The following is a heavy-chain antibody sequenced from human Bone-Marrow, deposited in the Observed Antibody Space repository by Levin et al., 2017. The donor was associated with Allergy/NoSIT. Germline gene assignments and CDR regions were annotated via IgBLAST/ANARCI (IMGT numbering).Heavy chain of an antibody. J-gene: IGHJ3*02. CDR1: GFTFSSYD. V-gene: IGHV3-13*04. CDR3: ARGPRGGGYSYGHDAFDI. D-gene: IGHD5-18*01. CDR2: IGTAGDT. Sequence: QPGGSLRLSCAASGFTFSSYDMHWVRQATGKGLEWVSAIGTAGDTYYPGSVKGRFTISRENAKNSLYLQMNSLRAGDTAVYYCARGPRGGGYSYGHDAFDIWGQGTMVTVSS.